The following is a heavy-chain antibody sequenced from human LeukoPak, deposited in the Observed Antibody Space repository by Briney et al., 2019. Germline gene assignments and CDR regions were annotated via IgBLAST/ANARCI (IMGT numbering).Heavy chain of an antibody. D-gene: IGHD3-3*01. Sequence: GGSLRLSCAASGFTFSSYAMHWVRQAPGKGLEWVAVISCDGSNKYYADSVKGRFTISRDNSKNTLYLQMNSLRAEDTAVYYCARANYDFWSGYYYYYGMDVWGQGTTVTVSS. CDR3: ARANYDFWSGYYYYYGMDV. CDR2: ISCDGSNK. J-gene: IGHJ6*02. V-gene: IGHV3-30-3*01. CDR1: GFTFSSYA.